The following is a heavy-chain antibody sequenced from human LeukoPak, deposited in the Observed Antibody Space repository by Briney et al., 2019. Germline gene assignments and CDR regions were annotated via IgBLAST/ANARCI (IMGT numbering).Heavy chain of an antibody. V-gene: IGHV1-3*01. J-gene: IGHJ4*02. D-gene: IGHD3-22*01. CDR3: ARVSPPHTLNLYYYDSSGYFRGPVTFDY. CDR2: INAGNGNT. CDR1: GYTFTSYA. Sequence: ASVKVSCKASGYTFTSYAMHWVRQAPGQRLEWMGWINAGNGNTKYSQKFQGRVTITRDTSASTAYMELSSLRSDDTAVYDCARVSPPHTLNLYYYDSSGYFRGPVTFDYWGQGTLVTVSS.